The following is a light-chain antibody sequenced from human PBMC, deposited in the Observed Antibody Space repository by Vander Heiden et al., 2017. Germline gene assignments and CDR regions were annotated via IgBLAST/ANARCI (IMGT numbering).Light chain of an antibody. CDR2: DTS. CDR1: QSISRD. V-gene: IGKV3-15*01. CDR3: QQYNYWPPS. J-gene: IGKJ4*01. Sequence: EVVMPQSPATLSVSPGETATLSCRASQSISRDLALYQQKPGQPPKLLIYDTSDRAAGLPARVSGSGSGTEFTLTISSLQSEDFEVYSCQQYNYWPPSFGGGTKVEIK.